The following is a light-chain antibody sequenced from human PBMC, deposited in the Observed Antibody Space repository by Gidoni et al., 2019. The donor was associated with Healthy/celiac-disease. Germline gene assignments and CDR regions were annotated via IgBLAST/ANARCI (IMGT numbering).Light chain of an antibody. Sequence: DLQMTQSPSSLSASVGDRVTITCRASQSISSYLNWYQQKPGKAPKLLIYAASSLQSGVPSRFSGSGSGTDFTLTISSLQAEEFATYYCQQSYSTPRTFGQGTKLEIK. V-gene: IGKV1-39*01. CDR1: QSISSY. CDR3: QQSYSTPRT. J-gene: IGKJ2*01. CDR2: AAS.